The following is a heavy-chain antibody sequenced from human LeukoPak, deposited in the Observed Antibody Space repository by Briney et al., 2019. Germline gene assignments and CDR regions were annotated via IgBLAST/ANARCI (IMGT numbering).Heavy chain of an antibody. Sequence: PGGSPRLSCAASGFTFSSYGMHWVRQAPGKGLEWVAFIRYDGSNKYYADSVKGRFTISRDNSKNTLYLQMNSLRAEDTAVYYCATPHCSSTSCYHRDAFDIWGQGTMVTVSS. D-gene: IGHD2-2*01. CDR3: ATPHCSSTSCYHRDAFDI. CDR1: GFTFSSYG. J-gene: IGHJ3*02. CDR2: IRYDGSNK. V-gene: IGHV3-30*02.